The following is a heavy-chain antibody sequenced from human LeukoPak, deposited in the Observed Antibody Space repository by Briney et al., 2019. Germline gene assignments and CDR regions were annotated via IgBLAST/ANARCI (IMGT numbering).Heavy chain of an antibody. J-gene: IGHJ4*02. Sequence: GRPLRLSCAASGFTFSSYAMHWVRQAPGKGLEWVAVISYDGSNKYYADSVKGRFTISRDNSKNTLYLQMNSLRAEDTAVYYCARGGWELLHRDGWEANYWGQGTLVTVSS. V-gene: IGHV3-30-3*01. CDR2: ISYDGSNK. D-gene: IGHD1-26*01. CDR1: GFTFSSYA. CDR3: ARGGWELLHRDGWEANY.